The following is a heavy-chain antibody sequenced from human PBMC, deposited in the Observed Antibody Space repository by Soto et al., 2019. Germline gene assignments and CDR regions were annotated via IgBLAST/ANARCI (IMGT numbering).Heavy chain of an antibody. V-gene: IGHV3-23*01. CDR2: MSDNG. Sequence: GSLRLSCKASGFMFNYYVMSWVRQAPGKGLEWVSPMSDNGDSVKGRFTISRDNSKNTLYLQMTSLRAEDTAVYYCAKSLYYYDRNREGAFDAWGHGTEVTVS. CDR1: GFMFNYYV. D-gene: IGHD3-22*01. J-gene: IGHJ3*01. CDR3: AKSLYYYDRNREGAFDA.